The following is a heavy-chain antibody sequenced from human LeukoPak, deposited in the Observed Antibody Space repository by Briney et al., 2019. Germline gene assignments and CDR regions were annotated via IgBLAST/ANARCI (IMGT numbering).Heavy chain of an antibody. CDR2: IYYSGST. D-gene: IGHD3-22*01. CDR1: GGSISSYY. CDR3: ARAPGAYYYDSIQSFDY. V-gene: IGHV4-59*01. J-gene: IGHJ4*02. Sequence: SETLSLTCTVSGGSISSYYWSWIRQPPGKGLEWIGYIYYSGSTNYNPSLKSRVTISVDTSKNQFSLKLSSVTAADTAVYYCARAPGAYYYDSIQSFDYWGQGTLVTVSS.